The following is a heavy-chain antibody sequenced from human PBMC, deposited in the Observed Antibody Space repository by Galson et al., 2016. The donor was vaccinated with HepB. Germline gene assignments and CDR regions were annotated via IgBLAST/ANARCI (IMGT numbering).Heavy chain of an antibody. CDR2: INKDGSEE. Sequence: STRLPSAASAFSFSSYWMTWVRQAPGKGLEWVANINKDGSEEYYANSEHGRFTISRDNAKNSLYLQMNSLRAEDTAVYYCARGGWFYYDTSDDAGDFWGQGILVTVSS. CDR1: AFSFSSYW. J-gene: IGHJ4*02. V-gene: IGHV3-7*05. CDR3: ARGGWFYYDTSDDAGDF. D-gene: IGHD3-22*01.